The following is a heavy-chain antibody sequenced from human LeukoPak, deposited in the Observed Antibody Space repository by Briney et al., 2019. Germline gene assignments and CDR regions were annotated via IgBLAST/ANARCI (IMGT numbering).Heavy chain of an antibody. J-gene: IGHJ3*01. Sequence: GESLKISCKGSGYSFTNYWIGWVRQMPGKGLEWMGMIYSADSDTRYRPSFQGQVTISADKSISTAYLQWISLKASDTAIYYCASDYGYLNNAFDVWGQGTMVKVSS. CDR1: GYSFTNYW. CDR2: IYSADSDT. V-gene: IGHV5-51*01. D-gene: IGHD4-17*01. CDR3: ASDYGYLNNAFDV.